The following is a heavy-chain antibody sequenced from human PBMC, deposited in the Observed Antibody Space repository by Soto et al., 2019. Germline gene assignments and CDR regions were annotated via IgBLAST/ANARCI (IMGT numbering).Heavy chain of an antibody. CDR3: ARDMDGSGSYWRYYYYGMDV. CDR2: ISSSSSYI. Sequence: GGSLRLSCAASGFTFSSYTMNWVRQAPGKGLEWVSSISSSSSYIYYADSVKGRFTISRGNAKNSLYLQMNSLRAEDTAVYYCARDMDGSGSYWRYYYYGMDVWGQGTTVTVS. J-gene: IGHJ6*02. V-gene: IGHV3-21*01. D-gene: IGHD3-10*01. CDR1: GFTFSSYT.